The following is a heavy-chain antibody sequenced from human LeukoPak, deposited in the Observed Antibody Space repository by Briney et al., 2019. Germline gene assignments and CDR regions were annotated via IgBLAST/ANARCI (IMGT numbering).Heavy chain of an antibody. V-gene: IGHV4-4*07. CDR2: IYTSGST. J-gene: IGHJ6*03. CDR1: GGSISSYY. D-gene: IGHD2-2*02. CDR3: ARSSPDIVVVPVAISKASERSYYYYYMDV. Sequence: SETLSLTCTVSGGSISSYYWSWIRQPAGKGLEWIGRIYTSGSTNYNPSLKSRVTMSVDTSKNQFSLKLSSVTAADTAVYYCARSSPDIVVVPVAISKASERSYYYYYMDVWGKGTTVTVSS.